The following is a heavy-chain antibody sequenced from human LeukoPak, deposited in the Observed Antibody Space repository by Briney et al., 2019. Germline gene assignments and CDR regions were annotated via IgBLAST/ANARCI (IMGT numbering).Heavy chain of an antibody. J-gene: IGHJ6*02. CDR3: ARDFDYGMDV. CDR1: GYTFTGYY. Sequence: ASVKVSCKASGYTFTGYYMHWVRQAPGQGLEWMGWINPNSGGTNYAQKFQGRVTMTRDTSTSTVYMELSSLRSEDTAVYYCARDFDYGMDVWGQGTTVTVSS. V-gene: IGHV1-2*02. CDR2: INPNSGGT.